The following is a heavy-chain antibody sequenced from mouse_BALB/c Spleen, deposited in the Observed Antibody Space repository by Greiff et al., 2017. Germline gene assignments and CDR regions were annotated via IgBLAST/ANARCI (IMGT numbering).Heavy chain of an antibody. CDR3: ARHEEPPVD. J-gene: IGHJ3*01. Sequence: DVMLVESGGGLVQPGGSLKLSCAASGFTFSSYTMSWVRQTPEKRLEWVAYISNGGGSTYYPDTVKGRFTISRDNAKNTLYLQMSSLKSEDTAMYYCARHEEPPVDWGQGTLVTVSA. CDR1: GFTFSSYT. V-gene: IGHV5-12-2*01. CDR2: ISNGGGST.